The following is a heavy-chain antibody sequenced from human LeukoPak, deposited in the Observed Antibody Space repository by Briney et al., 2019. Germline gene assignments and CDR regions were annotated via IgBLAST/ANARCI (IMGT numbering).Heavy chain of an antibody. J-gene: IGHJ3*02. Sequence: GESLKISCKGSGYSFTSYWIGWVRQMPGKGLEWMGIIYPGDSDTRYSPSFQGQVTISADKSISTAYLQWSSLKASDTAMYYCARGADGEPGTNYYDSSGYYSPHAFDIWGQGTMVTVSS. V-gene: IGHV5-51*01. CDR3: ARGADGEPGTNYYDSSGYYSPHAFDI. CDR2: IYPGDSDT. D-gene: IGHD3-22*01. CDR1: GYSFTSYW.